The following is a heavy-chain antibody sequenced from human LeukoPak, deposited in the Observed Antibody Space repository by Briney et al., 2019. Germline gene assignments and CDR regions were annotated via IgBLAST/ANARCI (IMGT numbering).Heavy chain of an antibody. D-gene: IGHD3-10*01. V-gene: IGHV4-59*08. J-gene: IGHJ5*02. CDR3: ARTSLGGAWFDP. CDR1: GGSISGYY. Sequence: PSETLSLTCTVSGGSISGYYWSWIRQPPGKGLEWIGYIYYNGSTYYNPSLKSRVTISVDTSKNQFSLKLSSVTAADTAVYYCARTSLGGAWFDPWGQGTLVTVSS. CDR2: IYYNGST.